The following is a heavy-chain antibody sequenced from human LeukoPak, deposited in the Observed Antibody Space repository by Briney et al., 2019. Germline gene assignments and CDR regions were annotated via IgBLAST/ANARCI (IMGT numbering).Heavy chain of an antibody. CDR2: IKSKTAAGTT. J-gene: IGHJ4*02. D-gene: IGHD2-2*01. CDR1: GFTFSNAY. Sequence: GGSLRLSCAASGFTFSNAYMNWLRQAPGKGLEWVGRIKSKTAAGTTDYAAPVKGRFTISRDDSKDTLYLQMNSLKTEDTAVYYCSTASHQYCSSTTCWGQGTLVTVSS. V-gene: IGHV3-15*01. CDR3: STASHQYCSSTTC.